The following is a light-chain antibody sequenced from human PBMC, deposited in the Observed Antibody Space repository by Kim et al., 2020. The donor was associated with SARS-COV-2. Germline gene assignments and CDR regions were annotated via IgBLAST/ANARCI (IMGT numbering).Light chain of an antibody. V-gene: IGKV1D-16*01. CDR3: QQYNSYPVT. J-gene: IGKJ4*01. Sequence: ASVGDTVTSTCWASQDISRWVAWYQQRPEKAPKSLMYATSTLQSGVPSRFSGSGSGTHFTLTISSLQPEDFATYYCQQYNSYPVTFGGGTKVDIK. CDR2: ATS. CDR1: QDISRW.